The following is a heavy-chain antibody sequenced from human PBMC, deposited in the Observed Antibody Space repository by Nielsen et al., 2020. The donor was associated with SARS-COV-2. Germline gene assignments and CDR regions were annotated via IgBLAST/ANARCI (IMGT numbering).Heavy chain of an antibody. Sequence: GESLKISCAASGFTFSSYGMHWVRQAPGKGLEWVAVISYDGSNKYYADSVKGRFTISRDNSKNTLYLQMNSLRAEDTAVYYCAKLPYRDSSSWYFSYYYGMDVCPPATTLPVSS. CDR2: ISYDGSNK. CDR3: AKLPYRDSSSWYFSYYYGMDV. D-gene: IGHD6-13*01. V-gene: IGHV3-30*18. J-gene: IGHJ6*02. CDR1: GFTFSSYG.